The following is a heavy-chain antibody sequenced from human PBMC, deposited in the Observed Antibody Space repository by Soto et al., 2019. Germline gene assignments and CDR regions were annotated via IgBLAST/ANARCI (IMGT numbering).Heavy chain of an antibody. CDR1: GFSLSTGGVG. J-gene: IGHJ6*04. V-gene: IGHV2-5*02. CDR3: AHSRCGGDCLRSYSSHYYYGMDV. D-gene: IGHD2-21*02. CDR2: IYWDDDK. Sequence: QITLKESGPTLVKPTQTLTLTCTFSGFSLSTGGVGVGWIRQPPGKALEWLALIYWDDDKRYSPSLKSRLTVTKYTPKNPVDPTMTNRHTVDKPTYYCAHSRCGGDCLRSYSSHYYYGMDVWGKGTTVTVSS.